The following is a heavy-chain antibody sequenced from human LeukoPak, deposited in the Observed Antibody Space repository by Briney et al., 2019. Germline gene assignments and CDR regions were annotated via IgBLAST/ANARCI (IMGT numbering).Heavy chain of an antibody. CDR3: ARNHKIAARAENYYYMDV. CDR1: GGSISSGNYY. Sequence: SETLSLTCTVSGGSISSGNYYWTWLRQPAGKGLEWIGRIYSSGSTSNNPSLKSRVTISVDTSKNQFSLRLSSVTAADTAVYYCARNHKIAARAENYYYMDVWGKGTTVTVSS. CDR2: IYSSGST. D-gene: IGHD6-13*01. J-gene: IGHJ6*03. V-gene: IGHV4-61*02.